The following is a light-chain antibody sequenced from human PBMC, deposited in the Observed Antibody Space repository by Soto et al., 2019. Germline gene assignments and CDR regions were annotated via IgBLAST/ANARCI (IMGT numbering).Light chain of an antibody. Sequence: IQLTQSPSSLSASVGDRVTITCRASQAINSYLAWYQQEPGKDPKRLIYGGSTLQSGVPSRFSGSGSGTDFTLTISSLQSEDFATYYCQHLNAFPLPFGGGTKVEI. V-gene: IGKV1-9*01. CDR1: QAINSY. CDR2: GGS. J-gene: IGKJ4*01. CDR3: QHLNAFPLP.